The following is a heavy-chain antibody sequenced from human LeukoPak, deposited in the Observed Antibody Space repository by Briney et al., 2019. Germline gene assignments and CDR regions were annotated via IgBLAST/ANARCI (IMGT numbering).Heavy chain of an antibody. CDR3: ARIGYSSSCQDY. V-gene: IGHV3-7*01. Sequence: PGGSLRLSCAASGFTFTNYWMTWVRQAPGKGLEWVANINQDGSVKYYVDSLKGRFTISRDNAKNSLFPQMNSLRAEDTAVYYCARIGYSSSCQDYWGQGTLVTVSS. J-gene: IGHJ4*02. D-gene: IGHD6-6*01. CDR1: GFTFTNYW. CDR2: INQDGSVK.